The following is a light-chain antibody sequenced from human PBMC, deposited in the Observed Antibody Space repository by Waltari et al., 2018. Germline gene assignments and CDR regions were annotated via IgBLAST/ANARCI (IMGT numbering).Light chain of an antibody. Sequence: DIQMTQSPSSLSASVGDRVTITCRASHSISHYLNWYQQKPQKAPKLLMFGASSLQSGVPSRFSGSGSGTDFTLTINNLQPEDFATYYCQQSYSSPWTFGQGTRVEIK. CDR1: HSISHY. CDR2: GAS. CDR3: QQSYSSPWT. V-gene: IGKV1-39*01. J-gene: IGKJ1*01.